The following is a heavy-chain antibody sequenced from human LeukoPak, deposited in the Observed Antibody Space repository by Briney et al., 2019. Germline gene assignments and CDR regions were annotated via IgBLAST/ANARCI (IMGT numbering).Heavy chain of an antibody. CDR1: GGSFSGYY. J-gene: IGHJ5*02. CDR3: ASINYYYGSGSCWFDP. V-gene: IGHV4-34*01. Sequence: ASETLSLTCAVYGGSFSGYYWSWIRQPPGKGLEWIGEINHSGSTNYNPSLKSRVTISVDKSKNQFSLKLSSVTAADTAVYYCASINYYYGSGSCWFDPWGQGTLVTVSS. CDR2: INHSGST. D-gene: IGHD3-10*01.